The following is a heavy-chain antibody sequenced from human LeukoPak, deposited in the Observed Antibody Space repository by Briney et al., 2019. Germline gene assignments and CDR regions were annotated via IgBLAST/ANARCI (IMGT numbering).Heavy chain of an antibody. J-gene: IGHJ4*02. CDR2: IYYSGST. CDR1: GGSLSGGDYY. CDR3: ASSYSSSWYYFDY. D-gene: IGHD6-13*01. V-gene: IGHV4-30-4*01. Sequence: SETLSLTCTVSGGSLSGGDYYWSWIRQPPGKGLEWLGYIYYSGSTSYKPSPKSRVTISVDTSKNQFSLKLSSVTAADTAVYYCASSYSSSWYYFDYRGQGTLVAVSS.